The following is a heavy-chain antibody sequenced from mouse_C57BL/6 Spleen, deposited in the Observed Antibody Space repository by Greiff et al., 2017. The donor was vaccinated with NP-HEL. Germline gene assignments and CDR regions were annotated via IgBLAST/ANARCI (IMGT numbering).Heavy chain of an antibody. Sequence: VQLQQPGAELVMPGASVKLSCKASGYTFTSYWMHWVKQRPGQGLEWIGEIDPSDSYTNYNQKFKGKSTLTVDKSSSTAYMQLSSLTSEDSAVYYCARRDYDYAFAYWGQGTTLTVSS. CDR1: GYTFTSYW. CDR2: IDPSDSYT. J-gene: IGHJ2*01. CDR3: ARRDYDYAFAY. V-gene: IGHV1-69*01. D-gene: IGHD2-4*01.